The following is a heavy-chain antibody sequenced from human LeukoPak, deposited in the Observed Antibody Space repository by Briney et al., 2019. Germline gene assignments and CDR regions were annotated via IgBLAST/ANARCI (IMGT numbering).Heavy chain of an antibody. CDR3: ARDATTVTTNYYYGMDV. CDR1: GFTFSSYH. CDR2: IHSSGSAI. J-gene: IGHJ6*02. Sequence: PGGSLRLSCAASGFTFSSYHMNWLRQAPGKGLEWVSYIHSSGSAIYYADSVKGRFTISRDNAKNSLYLQMNSLRAEDTAVYHCARDATTVTTNYYYGMDVWGQGTTVTVSS. D-gene: IGHD4-17*01. V-gene: IGHV3-48*03.